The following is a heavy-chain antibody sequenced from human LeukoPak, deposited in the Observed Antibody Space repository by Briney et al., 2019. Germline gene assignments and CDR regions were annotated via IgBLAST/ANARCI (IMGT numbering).Heavy chain of an antibody. Sequence: ASVKVSCKASGYTFTGYYMHWVRQAPGQGLEWMGWINPNSGGTNYAQKFQGWVTMTRDTSISTAYMELSRLRSDDTAVYYCARERGDYDVGWYFDLWGRGTLVTVSS. V-gene: IGHV1-2*04. J-gene: IGHJ2*01. CDR3: ARERGDYDVGWYFDL. CDR1: GYTFTGYY. D-gene: IGHD4-17*01. CDR2: INPNSGGT.